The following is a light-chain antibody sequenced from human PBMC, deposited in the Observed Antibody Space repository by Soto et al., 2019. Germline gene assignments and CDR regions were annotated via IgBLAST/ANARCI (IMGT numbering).Light chain of an antibody. V-gene: IGKV1-5*01. CDR3: LQYNTYRT. J-gene: IGKJ1*01. CDR1: QSISSW. CDR2: DAS. Sequence: DIQMTQSPSTLSASVGDRVTITCRASQSISSWVAWYQQKLGKAPKLLIFDASSLDSGVPSRFSDSGSGTEFILTISSLQPDDFATYYCLQYNTYRTFGQGTKVEIK.